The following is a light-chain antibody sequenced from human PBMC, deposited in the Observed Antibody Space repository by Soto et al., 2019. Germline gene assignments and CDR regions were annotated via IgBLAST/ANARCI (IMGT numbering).Light chain of an antibody. CDR3: QQYYTTLS. J-gene: IGKJ4*01. CDR1: QSVLYNSDNKNY. Sequence: DIVMTQSPDSLAVSLGERATINCKSSQSVLYNSDNKNYLAWYQQKAGQLPKLLIYWASTRDSGVPDRFSGSGSGADFTLTINNLQAEDVAVYYCQQYYTTLSFGGGTKVEIK. V-gene: IGKV4-1*01. CDR2: WAS.